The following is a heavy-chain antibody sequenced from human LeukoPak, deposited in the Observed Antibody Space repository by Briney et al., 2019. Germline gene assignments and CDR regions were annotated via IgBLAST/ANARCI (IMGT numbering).Heavy chain of an antibody. Sequence: GGSLRLSCVASGFTFSSYAMRWVRQAPGKGLEWVSYISSSSSTIYYADSVKGRFTISRDNAKNSLYLQMNSLRAEDTAVYYCARDSGSPSFYMDVWGKGTTVTVSS. CDR3: ARDSGSPSFYMDV. CDR1: GFTFSSYA. D-gene: IGHD2-15*01. J-gene: IGHJ6*03. CDR2: ISSSSSTI. V-gene: IGHV3-48*01.